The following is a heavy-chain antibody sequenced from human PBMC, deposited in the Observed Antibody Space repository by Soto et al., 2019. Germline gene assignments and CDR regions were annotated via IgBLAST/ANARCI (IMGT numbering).Heavy chain of an antibody. D-gene: IGHD5-12*01. CDR3: ARDAGRGGYNSFSLFDY. CDR1: GGSISSGGYY. Sequence: SETLSLTCTVSGGSISSGGYYWSWIRQHPGKGLEWIGYIYYSGSTYYNPSLKSRVTISVDTSKNQFSLKLSSVTAADTAVYYCARDAGRGGYNSFSLFDYWGQGTLVTVSS. CDR2: IYYSGST. V-gene: IGHV4-31*03. J-gene: IGHJ4*02.